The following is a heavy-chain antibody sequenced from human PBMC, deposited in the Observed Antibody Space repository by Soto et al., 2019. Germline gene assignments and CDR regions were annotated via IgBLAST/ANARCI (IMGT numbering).Heavy chain of an antibody. D-gene: IGHD4-17*01. CDR1: GFTFSSYG. CDR3: ARDDYGGNSGVFDY. CDR2: MWYDGSNK. V-gene: IGHV3-33*01. Sequence: QVQLVESGGGVVQPGRSLRLSCAASGFTFSSYGMHWVRQAPGKGLEWVAVMWYDGSNKYYADSVKGRFTISRDNSKNTLYLQMNSLRAEDTAVYYCARDDYGGNSGVFDYWGQGTLVTVSS. J-gene: IGHJ4*02.